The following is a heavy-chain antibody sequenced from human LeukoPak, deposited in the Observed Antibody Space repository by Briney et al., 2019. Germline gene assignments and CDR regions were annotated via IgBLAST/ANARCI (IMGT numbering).Heavy chain of an antibody. D-gene: IGHD3-10*01. CDR2: IIPIFGTA. Sequence: SVNVSCKASGGTFSSYAISWVRQAPGQGLEWMGGIIPIFGTANYAQKFQGRVTITADESTSTAYMELSSLRSEDTAVYYCASHPRSDYGSGSYYRDWGQGTLVTVSS. J-gene: IGHJ4*02. V-gene: IGHV1-69*13. CDR1: GGTFSSYA. CDR3: ASHPRSDYGSGSYYRD.